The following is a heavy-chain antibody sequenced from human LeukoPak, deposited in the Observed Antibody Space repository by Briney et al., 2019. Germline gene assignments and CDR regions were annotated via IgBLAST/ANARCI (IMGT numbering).Heavy chain of an antibody. V-gene: IGHV4-61*02. CDR1: GGSISRGSYY. Sequence: SETLSLTCIVSGGSISRGSYYWSWIRQPAGKGLEWMGRIYNSGSTNYNPSLKSRVAISTDMSKNQISLKLSSVTAADTAVYYCARQTFGVLYFDSWGQGTLVIVSS. J-gene: IGHJ4*02. CDR2: IYNSGST. CDR3: ARQTFGVLYFDS. D-gene: IGHD3-10*01.